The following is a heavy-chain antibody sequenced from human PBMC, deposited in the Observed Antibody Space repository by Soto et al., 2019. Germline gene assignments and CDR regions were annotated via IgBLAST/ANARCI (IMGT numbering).Heavy chain of an antibody. V-gene: IGHV3-9*01. J-gene: IGHJ3*01. CDR1: GFTFDAYG. CDR3: ATGRVTYYYDGSSYPDGFDG. Sequence: EVQLVESGGGLVQPGRALRLSCAASGFTFDAYGMNWVRQATGKGLEWVSGISWNSGRIAYTDSVKGRFPISRDNAKNSLYLRMNSLRPEDTALYFFATGRVTYYYDGSSYPDGFDGWGPGTVVTVS. D-gene: IGHD3-22*01. CDR2: ISWNSGRI.